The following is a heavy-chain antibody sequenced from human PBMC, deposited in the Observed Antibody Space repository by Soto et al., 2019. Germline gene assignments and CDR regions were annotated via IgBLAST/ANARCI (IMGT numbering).Heavy chain of an antibody. V-gene: IGHV3-30*18. J-gene: IGHJ4*02. CDR2: ISYDGNNR. CDR1: GFSFSHYG. D-gene: IGHD3-22*01. Sequence: QVQLVESGGGVVQPGRSLRLSCAASGFSFSHYGMHWVRQAPGRGLEWVAVISYDGNNRYYLDSVKGRFTISRDNPEKTLFLQMNRPRGEDTAVYFRAKKRDNTGYPLDYWGQGTLVTVSS. CDR3: AKKRDNTGYPLDY.